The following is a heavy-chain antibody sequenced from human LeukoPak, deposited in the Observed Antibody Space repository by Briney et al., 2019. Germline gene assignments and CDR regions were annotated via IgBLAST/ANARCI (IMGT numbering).Heavy chain of an antibody. CDR3: ARDSYSSSGLFY. CDR2: IYYSGST. J-gene: IGHJ4*02. D-gene: IGHD6-6*01. V-gene: IGHV4-59*11. Sequence: SETLSLTCTVSGGSISSHYWSWIRQPPGKGLEWIGYIYYSGSTNYNPSLKSRVTISVDTSKNQFSLKLSSVTAADTAMYYCARDSYSSSGLFYWGQGTLVTVSS. CDR1: GGSISSHY.